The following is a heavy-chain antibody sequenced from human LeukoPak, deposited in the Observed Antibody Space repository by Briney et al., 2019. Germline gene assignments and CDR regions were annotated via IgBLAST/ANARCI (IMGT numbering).Heavy chain of an antibody. J-gene: IGHJ3*02. CDR3: ARSGITMVGGASIGLLTFDI. V-gene: IGHV3-66*01. D-gene: IGHD3-10*01. CDR2: IYSGDNT. Sequence: PGGSLRLSCAASGFTVSSNYMSWVRQAPGKGLEWVSVIYSGDNTYYADSMKGRFTISRDNAKNTLYLQMSSLRVEDTAVYYCARSGITMVGGASIGLLTFDIWGPGTMVTVSP. CDR1: GFTVSSNY.